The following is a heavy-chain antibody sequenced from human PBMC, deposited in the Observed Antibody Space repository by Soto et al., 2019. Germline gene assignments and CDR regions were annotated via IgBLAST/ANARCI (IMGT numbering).Heavy chain of an antibody. CDR1: GFTVSSNY. CDR2: ISSRSNTI. J-gene: IGHJ3*02. CDR3: ARPLIGDAFDI. D-gene: IGHD2-8*01. V-gene: IGHV3-48*01. Sequence: GGSLRLSCAASGFTVSSNYMNWVRQAPGKGLEWVSYISSRSNTIYYADSVKGRFTISRDNAENSLYLQMNSLRAEDTAVYYCARPLIGDAFDIWGQGTMVTVSS.